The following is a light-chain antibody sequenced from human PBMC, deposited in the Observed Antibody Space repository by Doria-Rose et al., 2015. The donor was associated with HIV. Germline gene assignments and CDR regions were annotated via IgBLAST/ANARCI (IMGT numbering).Light chain of an antibody. CDR2: GAS. V-gene: IGKV3-15*01. CDR3: HQYNNWPT. CDR1: QSVSTD. J-gene: IGKJ5*01. Sequence: EIVLTQPPETLSVSPGESATLSCRASQSVSTDLAWYQHKPGQAPRLLIWGASTRATGIPARFSGSGSGTEFTLTISSLQSEDFAIYFCHQYNNWPTFGQGTRLDIK.